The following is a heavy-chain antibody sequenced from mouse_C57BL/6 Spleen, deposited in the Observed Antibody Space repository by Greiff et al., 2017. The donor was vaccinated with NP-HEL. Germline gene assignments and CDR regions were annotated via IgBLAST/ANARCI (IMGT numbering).Heavy chain of an antibody. CDR3: ARRGYDGENFDV. Sequence: EVKLQESGPGLVKPSQSLSLTCSVTGYSITSGYYWNWIRQFPGNKLEWMGYISYDGSNNYNPSLKNRISITRDTSKNQFFLKLNSVTTEDTATYYCARRGYDGENFDVWGTGTTVTVSS. D-gene: IGHD2-3*01. V-gene: IGHV3-6*01. CDR1: GYSITSGYY. J-gene: IGHJ1*03. CDR2: ISYDGSN.